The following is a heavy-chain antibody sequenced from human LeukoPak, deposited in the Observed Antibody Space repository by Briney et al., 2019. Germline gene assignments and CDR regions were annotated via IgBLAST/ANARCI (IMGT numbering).Heavy chain of an antibody. CDR2: IYTSGST. CDR3: VRHSGWYFGY. D-gene: IGHD6-19*01. Sequence: KSSETLSLTCTVSGGSISSYYWSWIRQPAGKGLEWIGRIYTSGSTNYNPSLKSRVTISLDGSKNLLSLELSSVTAADTAVYYCVRHSGWYFGYWGQGTLVTVSS. CDR1: GGSISSYY. J-gene: IGHJ4*02. V-gene: IGHV4-4*07.